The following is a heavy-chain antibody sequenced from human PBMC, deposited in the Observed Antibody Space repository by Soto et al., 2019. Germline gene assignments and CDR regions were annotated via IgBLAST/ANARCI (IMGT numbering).Heavy chain of an antibody. V-gene: IGHV1-18*01. J-gene: IGHJ4*02. Sequence: GASVKGSCKGAGYSYTSYGRSWVRQAPGKGLEGLGWISAYNSNTNYAQKLQGRVTMTTDTSTSTAYMELRSLRSDDSALYYCARDVVAVAVGDYWGQGTLVTVSS. CDR2: ISAYNSNT. CDR1: GYSYTSYG. CDR3: ARDVVAVAVGDY. D-gene: IGHD6-19*01.